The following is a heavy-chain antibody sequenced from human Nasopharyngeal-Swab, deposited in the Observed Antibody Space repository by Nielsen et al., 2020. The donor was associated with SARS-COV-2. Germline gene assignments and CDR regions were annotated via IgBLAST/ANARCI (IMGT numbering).Heavy chain of an antibody. CDR1: GYSFTSYW. V-gene: IGHV5-51*01. J-gene: IGHJ6*03. Sequence: GEPLKISCKGSGYSFTSYWIGWVRQMPGKGLEWMGIIYPGDSDTRYSPSFQGQVTISADKSISTAYLQWSSLKASDTAMYYCARHQVGYSYGSYYYYMDVWGKGTTVTVSS. CDR3: ARHQVGYSYGSYYYYMDV. D-gene: IGHD5-18*01. CDR2: IYPGDSDT.